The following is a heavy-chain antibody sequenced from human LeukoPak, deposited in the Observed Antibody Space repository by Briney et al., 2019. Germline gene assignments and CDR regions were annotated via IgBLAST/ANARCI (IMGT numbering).Heavy chain of an antibody. CDR1: GFTFSSYA. J-gene: IGHJ4*02. CDR3: ARNRVYYDSSGKARMGY. D-gene: IGHD3-22*01. CDR2: ISYDGSNK. V-gene: IGHV3-30-3*01. Sequence: GGSLRLSCAASGFTFSSYAMSWVRQAPGKGLEWVAVISYDGSNKYYADSVKGRFTISRDNSKNTLYLQMNSLRAEDTAVYYCARNRVYYDSSGKARMGYWGQGTLVTVSS.